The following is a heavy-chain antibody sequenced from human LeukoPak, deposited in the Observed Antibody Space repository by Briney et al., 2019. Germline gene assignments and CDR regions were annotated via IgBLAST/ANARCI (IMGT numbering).Heavy chain of an antibody. CDR2: IIPFLTTS. D-gene: IGHD1-26*01. J-gene: IGHJ4*02. CDR3: ARDSSGSYPDYFDY. Sequence: SVKVSCKASGYTFTSYAMNWVRQAPGQGLEWMGGIIPFLTTSIYAQRFQGRVTITADESPSTAYMELSSLRSEDTAVYYCARDSSGSYPDYFDYWGQGTLVTVSS. CDR1: GYTFTSYA. V-gene: IGHV1-69*13.